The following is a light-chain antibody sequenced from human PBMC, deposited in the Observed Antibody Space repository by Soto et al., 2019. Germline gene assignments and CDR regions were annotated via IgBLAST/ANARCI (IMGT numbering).Light chain of an antibody. CDR2: DVI. CDR3: CSYAGSYTLV. J-gene: IGLJ2*01. CDR1: SSDVGGYNY. Sequence: QSALTQPRSVSGSPGQSVTISCTGTSSDVGGYNYVSWYQHHPGKVPKLMIYDVIKRPSGVPDRFSGSKSVVTASLTISGLQPEDEADYYCCSYAGSYTLVFVGGTKLTVL. V-gene: IGLV2-11*01.